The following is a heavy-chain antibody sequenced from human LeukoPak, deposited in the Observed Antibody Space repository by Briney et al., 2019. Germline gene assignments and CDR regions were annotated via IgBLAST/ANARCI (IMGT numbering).Heavy chain of an antibody. CDR1: GFTFSSYA. V-gene: IGHV3-23*01. Sequence: PGGSLRLSCAASGFTFSSYAMSWVRQAPGKGLEWVSAISGSGGSTYYADSVKGRFTISRDNSKNTLYLQMNSLRAEDTAVYYCAKDPYSRVTHPGHWFDPWGQGTLVTVSS. D-gene: IGHD4-17*01. CDR2: ISGSGGST. CDR3: AKDPYSRVTHPGHWFDP. J-gene: IGHJ5*02.